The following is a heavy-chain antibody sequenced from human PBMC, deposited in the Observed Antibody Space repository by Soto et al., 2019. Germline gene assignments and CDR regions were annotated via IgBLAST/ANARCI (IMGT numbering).Heavy chain of an antibody. J-gene: IGHJ4*02. D-gene: IGHD1-1*01. V-gene: IGHV4-4*07. CDR1: GVSVRSYT. Sequence: SETLSLTCIVSGVSVRSYTWSWVRQPANKGLEWIGRVFSSVSATYNPSLKSRVTITMDTPENRISLKLDSVTAADAGVYYCASDGMTTGDNWGPGTAVTVSS. CDR3: ASDGMTTGDN. CDR2: VFSSVSA.